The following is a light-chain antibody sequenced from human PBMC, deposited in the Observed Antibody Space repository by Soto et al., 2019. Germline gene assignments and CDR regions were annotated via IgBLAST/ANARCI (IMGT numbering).Light chain of an antibody. CDR2: GAS. CDR1: QGISTW. V-gene: IGKV1D-12*01. J-gene: IGKJ5*01. Sequence: DIQITQSPSSVSSSVGDRVTIAFRSIQGISTWLAWYQHKPGKAPKLLIYGASSLQSGVPSRFSGSGSGKDFTLTISNLQPEDFATSYCTQANSFNISLGQGTRLEIK. CDR3: TQANSFNIS.